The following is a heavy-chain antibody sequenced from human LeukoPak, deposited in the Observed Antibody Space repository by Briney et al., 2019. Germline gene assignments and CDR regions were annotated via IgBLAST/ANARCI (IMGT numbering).Heavy chain of an antibody. J-gene: IGHJ6*03. V-gene: IGHV3-23*01. CDR2: ISGSGGST. CDR3: AKRRGLELLYYYYMDV. D-gene: IGHD1-7*01. Sequence: HAGGSLRLSCAASGFTFSSYAMSWVRQAPGKGLEWVSAISGSGGSTYYADSVKGRFTISRDSSKNTLYLQMNSLRAEDTAVYYCAKRRGLELLYYYYMDVWGKGTTVTVSS. CDR1: GFTFSSYA.